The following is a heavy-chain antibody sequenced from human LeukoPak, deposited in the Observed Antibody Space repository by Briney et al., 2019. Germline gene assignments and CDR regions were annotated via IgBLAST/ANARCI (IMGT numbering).Heavy chain of an antibody. CDR1: GGSISGYY. CDR3: ARGPGGYSYCYYFDY. J-gene: IGHJ4*02. CDR2: FYYSGST. Sequence: SETLTLTCAVSGGSISGYYGSWIRQPPGKGLEWIGFFYYSGSTNYDPSLKSRVTIAVDTSKNHFSLKLGSVTAADTAVYYCARGPGGYSYCYYFDYWVRGTLVTVTS. D-gene: IGHD5-18*01. V-gene: IGHV4-59*01.